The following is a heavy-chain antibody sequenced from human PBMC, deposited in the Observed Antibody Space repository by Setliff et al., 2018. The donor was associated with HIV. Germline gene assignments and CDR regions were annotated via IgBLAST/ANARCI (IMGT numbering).Heavy chain of an antibody. CDR1: GYAFRDYY. V-gene: IGHV1-69-2*01. CDR2: VDPKDGET. Sequence: ASVKVSCKASGYAFRDYYINWVQQAPGKGLEWMGRVDPKDGETMYAQKFQGRVTITADRSTNTAYMDLSSLRSEDTAVYYCARVGAAAGEVNFDYWGQGTLVTVSS. CDR3: ARVGAAAGEVNFDY. J-gene: IGHJ4*02. D-gene: IGHD6-13*01.